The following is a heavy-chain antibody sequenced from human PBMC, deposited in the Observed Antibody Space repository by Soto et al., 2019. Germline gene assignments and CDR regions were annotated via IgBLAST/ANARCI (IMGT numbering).Heavy chain of an antibody. CDR3: ARQRRDFDY. J-gene: IGHJ4*02. CDR2: IFSSGST. V-gene: IGHV4-59*08. Sequence: QVQLQESGPGLVKPSETLSLTCTVSGGSISNYYWSWIRQPPGKGLQWIGYIFSSGSTNYNPSLKSRVTMSVDTSKNQFSLNLSSVTAADTAVYYCARQRRDFDYWGQGSLVTVSS. CDR1: GGSISNYY.